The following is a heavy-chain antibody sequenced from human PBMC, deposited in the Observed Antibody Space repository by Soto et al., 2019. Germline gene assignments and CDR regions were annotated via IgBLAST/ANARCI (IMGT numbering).Heavy chain of an antibody. CDR1: GGSISSYY. V-gene: IGHV4-59*01. CDR3: ARYLGPTVVTPYWYFDL. D-gene: IGHD4-17*01. CDR2: IYYSGST. Sequence: PSETLSLTCTVSGGSISSYYWSWIRQPPGKGLEWIGYIYYSGSTNYNPSLKSRVTISVDTSKNQFSLKLSSVTAADTAVYYCARYLGPTVVTPYWYFDLWGRGTLVTVSS. J-gene: IGHJ2*01.